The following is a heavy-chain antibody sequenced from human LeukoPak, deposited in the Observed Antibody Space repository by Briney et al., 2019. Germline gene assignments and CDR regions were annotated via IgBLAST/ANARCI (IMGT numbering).Heavy chain of an antibody. J-gene: IGHJ4*02. CDR2: IYYSGST. CDR1: GGSISSSNW. D-gene: IGHD3-10*01. CDR3: ASANYYGSGSYYIVY. Sequence: SETLSLTCAVSGGSISSSNWWSWVRQPPGKGLEWIGYIYYSGSTYYDPSLKSRVTISVDTSKNQFSLKLSSVTAADTAVYYCASANYYGSGSYYIVYWGQGTLVTVSS. V-gene: IGHV4-4*02.